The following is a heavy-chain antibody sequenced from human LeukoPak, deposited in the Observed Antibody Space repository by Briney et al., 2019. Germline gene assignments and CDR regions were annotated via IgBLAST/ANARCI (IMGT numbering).Heavy chain of an antibody. Sequence: TSETLSLTCTVSGGSISSYYWSWIRQPAGKGLEWIGRIYTSGSTNYNPSLKSRVTMSVDMSKNQFSLKLSSVTAADTAVYYCARESDYYDSSGYPPGFDPWGQGTLVTVSS. CDR1: GGSISSYY. CDR2: IYTSGST. CDR3: ARESDYYDSSGYPPGFDP. J-gene: IGHJ5*02. V-gene: IGHV4-4*07. D-gene: IGHD3-22*01.